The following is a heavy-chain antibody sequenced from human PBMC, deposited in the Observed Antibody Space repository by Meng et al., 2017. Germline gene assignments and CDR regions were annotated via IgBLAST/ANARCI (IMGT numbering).Heavy chain of an antibody. V-gene: IGHV1-8*01. CDR3: ARDQGSKATKFDY. J-gene: IGHJ4*02. D-gene: IGHD5-24*01. CDR1: GYTFISYY. CDR2: MNPNSGNT. Sequence: VQLVQAGAEVTKPVASWKVSCKASGYTFISYYINWVRQATGQGLEWMGWMNPNSGNTGYAQKFQGRVTMTRNTSISTAYMELSSLRSEDTAVYYCARDQGSKATKFDYWGQGTLVTVSS.